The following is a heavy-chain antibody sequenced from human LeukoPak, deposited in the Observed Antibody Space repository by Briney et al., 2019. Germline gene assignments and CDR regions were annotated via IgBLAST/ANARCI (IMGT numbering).Heavy chain of an antibody. V-gene: IGHV4-59*01. Sequence: SETLSRTCTVSGGSISSYYWSWIRQPPGKGLEWIGYIYYSGSTNYNPSLKSRVTISVDTSKNQFSLKLSSVTAADTAVYYCARAYCGGDCYSDAFDIWGQGTMVTVSS. CDR2: IYYSGST. J-gene: IGHJ3*02. CDR1: GGSISSYY. D-gene: IGHD2-21*02. CDR3: ARAYCGGDCYSDAFDI.